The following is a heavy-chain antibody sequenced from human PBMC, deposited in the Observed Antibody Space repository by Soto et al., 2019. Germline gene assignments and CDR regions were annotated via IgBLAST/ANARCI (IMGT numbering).Heavy chain of an antibody. Sequence: GGSLRLSCAASGFTCRSFTMNWVRQAPGKGLEWVSTISSNSAYIYYTDALRGRFTISRDNAKNTLFLQMNSLRVEDTAVYYCAKTMASLGGYDMNWLAPWGQGTMVTVSS. CDR1: GFTCRSFT. CDR2: ISSNSAYI. D-gene: IGHD5-12*01. J-gene: IGHJ5*02. CDR3: AKTMASLGGYDMNWLAP. V-gene: IGHV3-21*04.